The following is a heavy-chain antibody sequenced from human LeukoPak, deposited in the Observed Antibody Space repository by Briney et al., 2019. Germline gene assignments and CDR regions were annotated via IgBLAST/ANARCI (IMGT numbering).Heavy chain of an antibody. CDR1: GFTFSSYS. D-gene: IGHD3-3*01. CDR3: ARDLDYDFWSGYYPY. CDR2: ISSSSSYI. J-gene: IGHJ4*02. Sequence: GGSLRLSCAASGFTFSSYSMNWVRQAPGKGLEWVSSISSSSSYIYYADSVKGRFTISRDNAKNSLYLQMNSLRAEDTAVYYCARDLDYDFWSGYYPYWGQGTLVTVSS. V-gene: IGHV3-21*01.